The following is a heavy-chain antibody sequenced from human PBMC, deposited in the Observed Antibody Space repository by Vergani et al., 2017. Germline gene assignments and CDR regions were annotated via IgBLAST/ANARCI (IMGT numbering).Heavy chain of an antibody. CDR3: ARTSRSSSWYNFCDY. J-gene: IGHJ4*02. D-gene: IGHD6-13*01. CDR1: GGSISSGSYY. Sequence: QVQLQESGPGLVKPSQTLSLTCTVSGGSISSGSYYWSWIRQPAGKGLEWIGRIYTSGSTNYNPSLKSRVTISVDTSKNQFSLKLSSVTAADTAVYYCARTSRSSSWYNFCDYWGQGTLVTVSS. V-gene: IGHV4-61*02. CDR2: IYTSGST.